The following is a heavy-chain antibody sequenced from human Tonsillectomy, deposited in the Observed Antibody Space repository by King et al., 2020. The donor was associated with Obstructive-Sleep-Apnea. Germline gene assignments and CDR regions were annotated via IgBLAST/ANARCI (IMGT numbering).Heavy chain of an antibody. CDR2: ISYDGSNK. CDR1: GFTFSSYA. V-gene: IGHV3-30*04. CDR3: ARDRLVGTLVPGGY. D-gene: IGHD6-19*01. J-gene: IGHJ4*02. Sequence: VQLVESGGGVVQPGRSLRLSCAASGFTFSSYAMHWVRPAPGKGLEWGAVISYDGSNKYYADSVKGRFTNYRDNSKNTLYLQMNSLRAEDTAVYYCARDRLVGTLVPGGYWGQGTLVTASS.